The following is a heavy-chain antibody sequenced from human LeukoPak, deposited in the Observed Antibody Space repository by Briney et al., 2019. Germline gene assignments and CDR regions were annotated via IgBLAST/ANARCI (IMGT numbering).Heavy chain of an antibody. CDR2: LNGGGGDT. D-gene: IGHD1-26*01. Sequence: GGSLRLSCAASGFTFSSYAMCWVRQAPGKGLEWVSGLNGGGGDTYYADSVKGRFTISRDNSKNTLYLQMNSLRAEDTAVHYCAKVRLGGDTFDIWGQGTMVSVSS. CDR3: AKVRLGGDTFDI. CDR1: GFTFSSYA. V-gene: IGHV3-23*01. J-gene: IGHJ3*02.